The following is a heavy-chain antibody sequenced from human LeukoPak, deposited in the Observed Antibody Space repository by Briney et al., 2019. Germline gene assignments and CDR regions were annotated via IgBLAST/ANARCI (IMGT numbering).Heavy chain of an antibody. CDR3: AKDATPGNSMWDYFDY. J-gene: IGHJ4*02. V-gene: IGHV3-23*01. CDR1: GFTFSFYA. Sequence: PGGSLRLSCAASGFTFSFYAMSWVRQAPGRGPEWVSGIRASGGETYYADSVKGRFTVSRDNSRNTLDLQMNSLRAEDTAVYYCAKDATPGNSMWDYFDYWGQGTLVTVSS. CDR2: IRASGGET. D-gene: IGHD1-7*01.